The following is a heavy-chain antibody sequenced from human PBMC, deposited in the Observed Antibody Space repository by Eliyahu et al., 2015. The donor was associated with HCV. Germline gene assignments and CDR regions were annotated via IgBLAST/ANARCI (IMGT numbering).Heavy chain of an antibody. D-gene: IGHD5-18*01. V-gene: IGHV3-48*02. J-gene: IGHJ4*02. CDR1: GXNFASFG. CDR2: ISYSSGTM. CDR3: ARDRGQLYYFDS. Sequence: EAQLVESGGGLVQPGGSXRRSCAAXGXNFASFGMNWVRQAPGKGLEWVSFISYSSGTMYYADSVRGRFTISRDNAKSSLSLQMNSLSDEDTAVYYCARDRGQLYYFDSWGQGTLVTVSS.